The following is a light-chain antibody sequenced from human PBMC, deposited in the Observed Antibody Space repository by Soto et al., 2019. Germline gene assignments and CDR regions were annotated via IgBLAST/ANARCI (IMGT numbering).Light chain of an antibody. CDR2: GAS. CDR3: QQYGSSPPYT. Sequence: IVLTQSPGTLSLSPGERASLSCRASQSVSSSYLAWYQQKPGQAPRLLIYGASSRATGIPDRFSGSGSGTDFTLIISRLEPEDFAVYYCQQYGSSPPYTFGLGTKLEIK. V-gene: IGKV3-20*01. CDR1: QSVSSSY. J-gene: IGKJ2*01.